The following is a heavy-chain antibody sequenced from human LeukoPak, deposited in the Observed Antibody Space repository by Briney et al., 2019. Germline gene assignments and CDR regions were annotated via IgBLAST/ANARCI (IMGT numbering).Heavy chain of an antibody. Sequence: GGSLRLSCAASGFSFSSFGMHWVRQAPGKGLECLAVIWYDGSQRYHADSVKGRFTISRDNSKNTVYLQMNSLRAEDTALYYFARCGSGTNDYWGGGTLVIVSS. CDR1: GFSFSSFG. CDR2: IWYDGSQR. D-gene: IGHD1-1*01. V-gene: IGHV3-33*01. J-gene: IGHJ4*02. CDR3: ARCGSGTNDY.